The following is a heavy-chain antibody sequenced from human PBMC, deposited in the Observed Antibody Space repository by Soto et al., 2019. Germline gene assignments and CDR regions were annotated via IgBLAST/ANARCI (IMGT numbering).Heavy chain of an antibody. Sequence: GGSLRLSCAASGFTFSESWMHWVRQAPGKGLVWVSRINRDGSSTTYADFVKGRFTISRDNAKNTLYLQMNSLGVEDAAVYYCARGVNGDSDYWGQGTLVTVAS. CDR1: GFTFSESW. V-gene: IGHV3-74*01. D-gene: IGHD4-17*01. J-gene: IGHJ4*02. CDR3: ARGVNGDSDY. CDR2: INRDGSST.